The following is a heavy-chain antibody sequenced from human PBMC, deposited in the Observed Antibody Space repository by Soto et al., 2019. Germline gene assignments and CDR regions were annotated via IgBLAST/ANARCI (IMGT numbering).Heavy chain of an antibody. CDR3: ARDLGSKEVGATFDY. D-gene: IGHD1-26*01. J-gene: IGHJ4*02. CDR1: GYTFTSYY. CDR2: INPSGGST. V-gene: IGHV1-46*01. Sequence: GASVKVSCKASGYTFTSYYMHWVRQAPGQGLEWMGIINPSGGSTSYAQKFQGRVTMTRDTSTSTVYMELSSLRSEDTAVYYCARDLGSKEVGATFDYWGQGTLVTVSS.